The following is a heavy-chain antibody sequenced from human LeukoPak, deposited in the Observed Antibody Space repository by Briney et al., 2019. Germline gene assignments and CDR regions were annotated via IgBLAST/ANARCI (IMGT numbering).Heavy chain of an antibody. V-gene: IGHV4-34*01. D-gene: IGHD6-13*01. Sequence: ASETLSLTCAVYGGSFSDYYWGWIRQPPGKGLEWIGSIYYSGSTYYNPSLKSRVTISVDTSKNQFSLKLSPVTAADTAVYYCARVAAGKGYPFDYWGQGTLVTVSS. CDR2: IYYSGST. J-gene: IGHJ4*02. CDR3: ARVAAGKGYPFDY. CDR1: GGSFSDYY.